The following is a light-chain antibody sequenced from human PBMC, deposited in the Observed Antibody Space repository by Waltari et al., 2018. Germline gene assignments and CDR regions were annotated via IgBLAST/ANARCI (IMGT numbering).Light chain of an antibody. V-gene: IGKV3-11*01. CDR3: QQRSNRPT. Sequence: EIVLTKYPATLSLSPGERATLSCRASQSVSSYLAWYQQKPGQAPRLLIYDASNRATGIPARFSGSGSGTDFTLTISRLEPEDFSVYYCQQRSNRPTFGPGTKVDIK. CDR2: DAS. J-gene: IGKJ3*01. CDR1: QSVSSY.